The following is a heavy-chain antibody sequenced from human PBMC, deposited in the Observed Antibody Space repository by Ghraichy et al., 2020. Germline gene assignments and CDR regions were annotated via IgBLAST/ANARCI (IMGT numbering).Heavy chain of an antibody. J-gene: IGHJ3*02. CDR1: GYTFTSYY. Sequence: ASVKVSCKASGYTFTSYYMHWVRQAPGQGLEWMGIINPSGGSTSYAQKFQGRVTMTRDTSTSTVYMELSSLRSEDTAVYYCATRASGYSYVHDAFDIWGQGTMVTVSS. V-gene: IGHV1-46*01. D-gene: IGHD5-18*01. CDR3: ATRASGYSYVHDAFDI. CDR2: INPSGGST.